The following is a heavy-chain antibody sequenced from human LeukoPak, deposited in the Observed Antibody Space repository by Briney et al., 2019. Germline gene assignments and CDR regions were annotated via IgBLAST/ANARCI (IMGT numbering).Heavy chain of an antibody. CDR3: ARSDQQWLVPYNWFDP. D-gene: IGHD6-19*01. J-gene: IGHJ5*02. Sequence: ASVKVSCKASGYTFTSYGISWVRQAPGQGLEWMGWISAYNGNTNYAQKLQGRVTMTTDTSTSTAYMELRSLRSDDTAVYYCARSDQQWLVPYNWFDPWGQGTLVTVSS. CDR1: GYTFTSYG. V-gene: IGHV1-18*01. CDR2: ISAYNGNT.